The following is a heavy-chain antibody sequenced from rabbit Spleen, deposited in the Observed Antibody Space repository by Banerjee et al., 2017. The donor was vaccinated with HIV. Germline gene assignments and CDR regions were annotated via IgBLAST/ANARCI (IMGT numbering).Heavy chain of an antibody. D-gene: IGHD2-1*01. CDR1: GFSFSDRDV. CDR3: ARDGDDDMGDFDL. Sequence: QEQLEESGGGLVKPEGSLTLTCKASGFSFSDRDVICWVRQAPGKGLEWIACIGIAGGSPGYASWAKGRFTISKTSSTTVTLQMTSLTGADTATYFCARDGDDDMGDFDLWGQGTLVTVS. J-gene: IGHJ4*01. V-gene: IGHV1S45*01. CDR2: IGIAGGSP.